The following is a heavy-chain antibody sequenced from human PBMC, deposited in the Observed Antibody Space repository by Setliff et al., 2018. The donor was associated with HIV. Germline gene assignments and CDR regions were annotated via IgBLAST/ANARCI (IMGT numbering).Heavy chain of an antibody. J-gene: IGHJ4*02. V-gene: IGHV4-61*02. CDR2: IFSSGST. D-gene: IGHD3-22*01. CDR1: GGSISSGSYY. Sequence: LSLTCTVSGGSISSGSYYWSWIRQPAGKGLEWIGRIFSSGSTNYNPSLKSRVTMSVDTSKNQFSLRLSSVTAADMAVYYCARDPVITMMVGPKFYFDYWGQGILVTVSS. CDR3: ARDPVITMMVGPKFYFDY.